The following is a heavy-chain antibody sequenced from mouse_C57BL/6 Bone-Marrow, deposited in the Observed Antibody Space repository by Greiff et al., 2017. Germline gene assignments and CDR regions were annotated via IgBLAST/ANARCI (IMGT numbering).Heavy chain of an antibody. D-gene: IGHD2-5*01. CDR1: GYSITSGYY. J-gene: IGHJ4*01. CDR3: ARENYSNYEDAMDY. CDR2: ISYDGSN. Sequence: EVQLVESGPGLVKPSQSLSLTCSVTGYSITSGYYWNWIRQFPGNKLEWMGYISYDGSNNYNPSLKNRISITRDTSKNQFFLKLNSVTTEDTATYYCARENYSNYEDAMDYWGQGTSVTVSS. V-gene: IGHV3-6*01.